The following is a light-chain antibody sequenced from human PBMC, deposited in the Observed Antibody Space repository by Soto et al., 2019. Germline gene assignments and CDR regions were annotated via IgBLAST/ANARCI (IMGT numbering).Light chain of an antibody. CDR2: AAS. CDR1: QGISSY. CDR3: QQLNSYPWT. V-gene: IGKV1-9*01. Sequence: IQMTQSPSSLSASVGDRVTITCRASQGISSYLAWYQQKPGEAPKLLIYAASTLQSGVPSRFSGSGSGTDFTLTISSLQPEDFATYYCQQLNSYPWTFGQGTKVDIK. J-gene: IGKJ1*01.